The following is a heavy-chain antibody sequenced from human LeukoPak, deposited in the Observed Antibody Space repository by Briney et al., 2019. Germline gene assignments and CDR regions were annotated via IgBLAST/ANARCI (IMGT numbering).Heavy chain of an antibody. D-gene: IGHD3-10*01. V-gene: IGHV3-30*02. CDR1: GFDLSRNG. Sequence: PGGSLRLSCEARGFDLSRNGMHWVRQAPGKGLEWVSFIRFDGTKTFYGDSVRGRFTVSRGNSKNTLYLQLNSLRADDTAVYYCARNFDEVKSNYYYIPDYWGQGTLVTVSS. J-gene: IGHJ4*02. CDR3: ARNFDEVKSNYYYIPDY. CDR2: IRFDGTKT.